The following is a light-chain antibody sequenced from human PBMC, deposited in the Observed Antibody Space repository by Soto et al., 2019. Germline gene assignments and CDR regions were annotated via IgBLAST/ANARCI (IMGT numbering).Light chain of an antibody. CDR3: QHTYSTPFT. Sequence: DIHMTQSPSPLSASVGNIFTITCRSSQSIRSYVNWYQQKPGIAPRLLIFAASNLQTGVPSRFSGSGSGTDFTLTISSLKPEDFGTYFCQHTYSTPFTFGPGTKVDIK. CDR2: AAS. CDR1: QSIRSY. J-gene: IGKJ3*01. V-gene: IGKV1-39*01.